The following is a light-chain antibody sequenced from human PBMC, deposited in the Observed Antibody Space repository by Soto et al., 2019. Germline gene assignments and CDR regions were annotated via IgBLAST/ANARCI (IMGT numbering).Light chain of an antibody. J-gene: IGKJ4*01. Sequence: DIQMTQSPSSLSASVGDRVTITCRASQSITNYLNWYQQRPGKAPQLLIYAASNLQSGVPSRFSGSGSGTDFTLTISSLQAEDFASYYCQQTYSTPVTFGGGTKVEIK. V-gene: IGKV1-39*01. CDR3: QQTYSTPVT. CDR2: AAS. CDR1: QSITNY.